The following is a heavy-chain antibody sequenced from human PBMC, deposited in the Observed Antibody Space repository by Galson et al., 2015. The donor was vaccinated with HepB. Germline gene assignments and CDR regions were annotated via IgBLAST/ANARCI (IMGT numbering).Heavy chain of an antibody. Sequence: SLRLSCAASGFTFSNYAMHWVRQAPGKGLEWVAVISYDGSYKYYADSVQGRFTISRDNSKNTLYLQMNSLRAEDTAVYYCARVGLNNNWNYVGNWGQGTLVTVSS. J-gene: IGHJ4*02. V-gene: IGHV3-30-3*01. D-gene: IGHD1-7*01. CDR3: ARVGLNNNWNYVGN. CDR1: GFTFSNYA. CDR2: ISYDGSYK.